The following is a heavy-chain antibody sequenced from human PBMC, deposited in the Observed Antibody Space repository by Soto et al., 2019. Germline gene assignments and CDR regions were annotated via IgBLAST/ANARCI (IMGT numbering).Heavy chain of an antibody. J-gene: IGHJ1*01. V-gene: IGHV4-30-4*01. CDR1: GQDIKTNYW. Sequence: PSETLSLTCLVSGQDIKTNYWWAWVRQTPGKGLEWIGYIYYSGSTYYNPSLKSRVTISVGTSKNQFSLKLSSVTAADTAVYYCARFLAPIAAPGTRLAPCGQGTLVPVSS. CDR2: IYYSGST. CDR3: ARFLAPIAAPGTRLAP. D-gene: IGHD3-3*01.